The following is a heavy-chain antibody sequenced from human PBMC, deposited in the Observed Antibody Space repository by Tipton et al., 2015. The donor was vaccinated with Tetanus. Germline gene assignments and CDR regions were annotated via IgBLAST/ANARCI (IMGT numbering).Heavy chain of an antibody. CDR3: ARELDCSGGGCYSYGLDV. Sequence: RSLRLSCAASGFTFRSYGMHWVRQAPGKGLEWVAVLWFDGGDEYYADSVKGRFTISRDNSKSTVYLQMNSLRAEDTAVYYCARELDCSGGGCYSYGLDVWGQGTTVTVSS. CDR2: LWFDGGDE. J-gene: IGHJ6*02. D-gene: IGHD2-15*01. CDR1: GFTFRSYG. V-gene: IGHV3-33*01.